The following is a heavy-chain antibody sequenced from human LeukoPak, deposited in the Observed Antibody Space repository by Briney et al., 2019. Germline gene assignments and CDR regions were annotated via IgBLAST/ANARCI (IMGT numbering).Heavy chain of an antibody. CDR2: INHSGST. Sequence: SETLSLTCAVYGGSFSGYYWSWIRQPPGKGLEWIGEINHSGSTNYNPSLKSRVTISVDTSKNQFSLKLSSVTAADTAVYYCARGDHYNSSGYYACWFDPWGQGTLVTVSS. J-gene: IGHJ5*02. D-gene: IGHD3-22*01. CDR1: GGSFSGYY. CDR3: ARGDHYNSSGYYACWFDP. V-gene: IGHV4-34*01.